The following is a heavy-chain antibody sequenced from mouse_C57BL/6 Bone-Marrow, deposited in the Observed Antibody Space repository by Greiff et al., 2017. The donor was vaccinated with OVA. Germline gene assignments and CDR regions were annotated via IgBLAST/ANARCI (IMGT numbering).Heavy chain of an antibody. Sequence: EVKLVESGGDLVKPGGSLKLSCAASGFTFSSYGMSWVRQTPDKRLEWVATISSGGSYTYYPDSVKGRFTISRDNAKNTLYLQMSSLKSEDTAMYYCARRVYYSNYSYAMDYWGQGTSVTVSS. J-gene: IGHJ4*01. D-gene: IGHD2-5*01. CDR1: GFTFSSYG. CDR3: ARRVYYSNYSYAMDY. CDR2: ISSGGSYT. V-gene: IGHV5-6*02.